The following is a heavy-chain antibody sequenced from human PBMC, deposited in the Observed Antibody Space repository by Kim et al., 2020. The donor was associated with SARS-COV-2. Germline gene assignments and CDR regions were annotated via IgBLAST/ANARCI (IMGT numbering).Heavy chain of an antibody. J-gene: IGHJ5*02. CDR3: ARVGGWFDP. V-gene: IGHV3-53*01. CDR2: ST. D-gene: IGHD3-16*01. Sequence: STYYADSVKGRFTISIDKSKITLYLQMNSLRAGDTSVYYCARVGGWFDPWGQGSLVTVSS.